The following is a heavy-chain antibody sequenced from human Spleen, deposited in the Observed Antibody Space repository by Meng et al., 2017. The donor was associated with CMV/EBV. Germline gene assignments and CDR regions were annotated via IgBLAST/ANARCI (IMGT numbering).Heavy chain of an antibody. CDR2: LYSGGST. CDR1: GFTVSTNY. J-gene: IGHJ6*02. D-gene: IGHD3-22*01. V-gene: IGHV3-53*01. CDR3: ARDFWGYYHSSGNDYYYYYGMDV. Sequence: GESLKISCAASGFTVSTNYMNWVRQAPGKGLEWVSVLYSGGSTYYADSVKGRFTISRDNSKNTLYLQMNNLRAEDTAVYYCARDFWGYYHSSGNDYYYYYGMDVWGQGTTFPFSS.